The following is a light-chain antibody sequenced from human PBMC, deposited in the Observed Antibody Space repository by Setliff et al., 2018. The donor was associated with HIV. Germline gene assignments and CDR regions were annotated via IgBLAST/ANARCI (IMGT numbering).Light chain of an antibody. CDR2: DVT. CDR1: SSDVGGYES. CDR3: CSFAGSDSWM. V-gene: IGLV2-23*02. J-gene: IGLJ3*02. Sequence: QSALTQPASVSGSPGQSITISCTGRSSDVGGYESVSWYQQHPGEVPKLIIYDVTKRPSRVSNRFSGSKSGNTASLTISGLQAEDEADYYCCSFAGSDSWMFGGGTQLTVL.